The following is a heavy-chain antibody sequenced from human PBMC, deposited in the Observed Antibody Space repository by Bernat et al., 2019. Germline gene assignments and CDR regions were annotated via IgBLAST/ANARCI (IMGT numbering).Heavy chain of an antibody. V-gene: IGHV3-21*04. J-gene: IGHJ4*02. CDR2: ISSSSSYI. CDR1: GFTFSSYS. Sequence: EVQLVESGGGLVKPGGSLRLSCAASGFTFSSYSMNWVRQAPGKGLEWVSSISSSSSYIYYADSVKGRFTISRDNSKNTLYLQMNSLRAEDTAVYYCAKDTTCSNGVCYGLFDYWGQGTLVTVSS. D-gene: IGHD2-8*01. CDR3: AKDTTCSNGVCYGLFDY.